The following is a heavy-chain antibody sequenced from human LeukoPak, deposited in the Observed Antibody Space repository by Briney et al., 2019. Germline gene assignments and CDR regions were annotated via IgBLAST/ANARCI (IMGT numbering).Heavy chain of an antibody. CDR3: ARNRRGYSYGPVDY. J-gene: IGHJ4*02. CDR1: TXXG. Sequence: TXXGXSWVXQAXXQXREWMGXISAYNGNTNYAQKLQGRVTMTTDTSTSTAYMELRSLRSDDTAVYYCARNRRGYSYGPVDYWGQGTLVTVSS. D-gene: IGHD5-18*01. CDR2: ISAYNGNT. V-gene: IGHV1-18*01.